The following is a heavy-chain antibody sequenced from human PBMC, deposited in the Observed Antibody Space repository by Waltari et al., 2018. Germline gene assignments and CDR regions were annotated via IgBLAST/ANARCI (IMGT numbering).Heavy chain of an antibody. CDR2: INAGNGNT. Sequence: QVQLVQAGAEVKTPGASVKVSCKASEYTFTSYAMHWVRQATGQRLEWMGWINAGNGNTKYSQESQVRVTITRDTSASTAYMELSSLRPEAMAVYYCARVARCSSTVGDTNSFDYWGQGTLVTVSS. CDR3: ARVARCSSTVGDTNSFDY. CDR1: EYTFTSYA. V-gene: IGHV1-3*03. J-gene: IGHJ4*02. D-gene: IGHD2-2*01.